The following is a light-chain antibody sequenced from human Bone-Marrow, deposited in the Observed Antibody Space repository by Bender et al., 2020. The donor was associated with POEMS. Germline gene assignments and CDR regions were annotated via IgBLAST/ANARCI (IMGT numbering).Light chain of an antibody. V-gene: IGLV2-23*02. J-gene: IGLJ3*02. CDR1: SSDIGTYNH. CDR3: CSYAGSNSWV. Sequence: QSALTQPASVSGSPGQSITISCTGTSSDIGTYNHVSWYQQHPGQAPKLLIYGVNRRPSGVSYRFSGSKSGNTASLTISGLQADDEADYYCCSYAGSNSWVFGAGTKLTVL. CDR2: GVN.